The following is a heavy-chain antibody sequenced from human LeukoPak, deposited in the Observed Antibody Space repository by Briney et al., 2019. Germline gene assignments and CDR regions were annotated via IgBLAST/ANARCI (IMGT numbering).Heavy chain of an antibody. Sequence: GGSLRLSCAASGFIFSGYGMHWVRQPPGKGLEWVAFIRYEGNTKYYNDSVKGRFSISRDNSKNTLYLQMNNVRTDDTAVYYCAKASRGEVGWLDPWAQGTLVTVSS. V-gene: IGHV3-30*02. D-gene: IGHD3-10*01. CDR3: AKASRGEVGWLDP. J-gene: IGHJ5*02. CDR2: IRYEGNTK. CDR1: GFIFSGYG.